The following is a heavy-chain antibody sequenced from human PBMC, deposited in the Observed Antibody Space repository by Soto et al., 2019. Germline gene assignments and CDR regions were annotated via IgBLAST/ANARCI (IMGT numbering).Heavy chain of an antibody. D-gene: IGHD3-3*01. CDR1: GYTFTSYG. CDR3: ATPSPDFWSGSRALYYGMDV. Sequence: ASVKVSCKASGYTFTSYGISWVRQAPGQGLEWMGWISAYNGNTNYAQKLQGRVTMTTDTSTSTAYMELRSLRSDDTAVYYCATPSPDFWSGSRALYYGMDVWGQGSTVTVSS. V-gene: IGHV1-18*01. CDR2: ISAYNGNT. J-gene: IGHJ6*02.